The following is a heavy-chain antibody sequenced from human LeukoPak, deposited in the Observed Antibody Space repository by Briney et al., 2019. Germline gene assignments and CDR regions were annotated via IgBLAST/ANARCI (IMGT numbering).Heavy chain of an antibody. CDR3: AKEGSYGDFDY. V-gene: IGHV3-23*01. CDR1: GFNFTNYA. D-gene: IGHD4-17*01. Sequence: QPGGSLRLSSSAAGFNFTNYAMSWVRQAPAKGLEWVSFISGSADSTYYADSVKGRFTVSRDSSKSTLYLQLNSLRREDTAVYYCAKEGSYGDFDYWGQGTLVAVSS. J-gene: IGHJ4*02. CDR2: ISGSADST.